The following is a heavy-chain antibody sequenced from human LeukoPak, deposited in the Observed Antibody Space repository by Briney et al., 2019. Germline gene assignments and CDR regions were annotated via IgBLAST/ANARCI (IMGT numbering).Heavy chain of an antibody. V-gene: IGHV3-21*01. D-gene: IGHD3-10*01. Sequence: GGSLRLSCAASGFTFNSYVMSWVRQAPGKGLEWVSSISSSSLYIYYADSVKGRFTISRDNAKNSLYLQMNSLRAEDTAVYYCVKDRGYGSGSYYNYYYYMDVWGKGTTVTISS. CDR3: VKDRGYGSGSYYNYYYYMDV. CDR2: ISSSSLYI. CDR1: GFTFNSYV. J-gene: IGHJ6*03.